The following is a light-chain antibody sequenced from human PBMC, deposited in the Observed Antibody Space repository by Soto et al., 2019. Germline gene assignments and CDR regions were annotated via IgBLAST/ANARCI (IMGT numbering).Light chain of an antibody. J-gene: IGKJ1*01. Sequence: EIVLTQSPGTLSLSPGERATLSCRASQSVPSNFLAWYQQKPGQAPILVIYGVSRRAAGIPDRFSGSGSGTDFTPTISRLEPDDFAVYYCQQYDSSWTFGQGTQVEIK. V-gene: IGKV3-20*01. CDR1: QSVPSNF. CDR3: QQYDSSWT. CDR2: GVS.